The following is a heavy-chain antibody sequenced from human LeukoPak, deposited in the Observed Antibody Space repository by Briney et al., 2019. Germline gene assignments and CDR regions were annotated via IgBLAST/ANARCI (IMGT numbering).Heavy chain of an antibody. Sequence: PGGSLRLSCAASGFTFSSYSMHWVRQAPGKGLEWVAFIRYDGSNKYYADSVEGRFTISRDNSKNTLYLQMNSLRAEDTAVYYCAKDRKYYDFWSGLMDVWGKGTTVTVSS. V-gene: IGHV3-30*02. CDR1: GFTFSSYS. CDR3: AKDRKYYDFWSGLMDV. J-gene: IGHJ6*04. CDR2: IRYDGSNK. D-gene: IGHD3-3*01.